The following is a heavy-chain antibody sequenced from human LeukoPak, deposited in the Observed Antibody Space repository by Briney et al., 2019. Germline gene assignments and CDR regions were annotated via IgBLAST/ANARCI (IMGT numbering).Heavy chain of an antibody. Sequence: GASVKVSCKASGYTFTSHAMHWVRQAPGQRLEWMGWINAGNGNTKYSQKFQGRVTITRDTSASTAYMELSSLRSEDTAVYYCARDSIAVAGIGWFDPWGQGTLVTVSS. CDR3: ARDSIAVAGIGWFDP. CDR2: INAGNGNT. J-gene: IGHJ5*02. D-gene: IGHD6-19*01. V-gene: IGHV1-3*01. CDR1: GYTFTSHA.